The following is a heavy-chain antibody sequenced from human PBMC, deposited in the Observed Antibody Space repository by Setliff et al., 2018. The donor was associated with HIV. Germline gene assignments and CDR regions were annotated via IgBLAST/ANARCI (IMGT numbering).Heavy chain of an antibody. Sequence: SETLSPTCAVSGGSISNHWWSWFRQPPGKGLEWIAYIQASGITNHKPSLKSRATISVDTSKNQFSLTLSSVTAADTAVYFCARLSRWGTMTTLDFRGQGTLVTVSS. CDR2: IQASGIT. CDR1: GGSISNHW. CDR3: ARLSRWGTMTTLDF. D-gene: IGHD4-4*01. V-gene: IGHV4-59*08. J-gene: IGHJ4*02.